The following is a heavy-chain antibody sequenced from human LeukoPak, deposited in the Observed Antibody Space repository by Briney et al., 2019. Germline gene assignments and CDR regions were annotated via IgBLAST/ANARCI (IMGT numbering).Heavy chain of an antibody. V-gene: IGHV3-48*03. Sequence: GGSLRLSCAASGFTFSSYEMNWVRQAPGKGLEWVSYISSSGSTIYYADSVKGRFTISRDNAKNTLYLHMNSLRAEDTAVYYCARVGVVVYAFDIWGQGTMVTVSS. CDR1: GFTFSSYE. CDR3: ARVGVVVYAFDI. CDR2: ISSSGSTI. J-gene: IGHJ3*02. D-gene: IGHD2-15*01.